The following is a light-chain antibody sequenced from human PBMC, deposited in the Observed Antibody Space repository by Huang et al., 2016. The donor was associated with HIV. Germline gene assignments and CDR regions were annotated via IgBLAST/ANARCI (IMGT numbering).Light chain of an antibody. V-gene: IGKV1-39*01. J-gene: IGKJ3*01. CDR1: QDISTT. CDR2: AAS. CDR3: QQSYTTPRVT. Sequence: DIRLTQSPSSLSASVGDRVTITCRATQDISTTLNWFQQKPGQDPKIMIFAASTLQSVVPSRCIGSGSGSDFTLTITSRQPEYFATYSCQQSYTTPRVTFGPGTKVDV.